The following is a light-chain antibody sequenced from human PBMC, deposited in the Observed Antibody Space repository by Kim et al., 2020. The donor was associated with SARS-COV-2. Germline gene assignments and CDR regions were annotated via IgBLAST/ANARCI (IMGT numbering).Light chain of an antibody. Sequence: SYELTQPPSVSVAPGKTATITCVGNDLGRKSVHWNQQKPGQAPVVVIYYDEDRPSGIPERFSGSKSGNTATLTISRVESGDEADYYCQAWDTRTDHYVFGSGTKVTVL. J-gene: IGLJ1*01. V-gene: IGLV3-21*04. CDR3: QAWDTRTDHYV. CDR2: YDE. CDR1: DLGRKS.